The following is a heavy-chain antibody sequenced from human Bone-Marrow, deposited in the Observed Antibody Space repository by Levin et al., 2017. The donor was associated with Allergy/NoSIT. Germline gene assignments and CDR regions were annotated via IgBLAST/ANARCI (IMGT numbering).Heavy chain of an antibody. CDR2: IYWDDDK. CDR3: ARRLVGGGVVVAATRGNWFDP. J-gene: IGHJ5*02. V-gene: IGHV2-5*02. D-gene: IGHD2-15*01. Sequence: LTLVKPTQTLTLTCTFSGFSLTTSGAGVGWIRQPPGKALEWLAIIYWDDDKRYNPSLKDRLTVTKDISKNQVVLTMTNVDPVDTATYYCARRLVGGGVVVAATRGNWFDPWGQGTLVTVSS. CDR1: GFSLTTSGAG.